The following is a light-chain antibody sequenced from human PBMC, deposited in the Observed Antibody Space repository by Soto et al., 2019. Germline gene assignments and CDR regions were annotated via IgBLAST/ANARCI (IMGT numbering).Light chain of an antibody. Sequence: QSVLNQPPSASGSPGHSVTISCTGTSSDVGCYNYVSWYQQHPGKDPKLMIYEVSNRPSGVPDRFSGSKSGNTAYLTVSGLQAEDEADYYCSSYAGSNMVVFGGGTQLTV. CDR2: EVS. J-gene: IGLJ2*01. CDR1: SSDVGCYNY. V-gene: IGLV2-8*01. CDR3: SSYAGSNMVV.